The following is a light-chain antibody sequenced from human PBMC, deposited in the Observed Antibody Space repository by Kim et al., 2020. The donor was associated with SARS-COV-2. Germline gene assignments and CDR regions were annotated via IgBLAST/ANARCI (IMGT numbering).Light chain of an antibody. V-gene: IGLV3-19*01. J-gene: IGLJ3*02. CDR3: NSRDSSGNHWV. CDR1: SLIRYY. Sequence: ALGQTVRITCQGDSLIRYYASWYQQKPGQAPVLVIYGKNNRPPGIPDRFSGSSSGNTASLTITGAQAEDEADYYCNSRDSSGNHWVFGGGTQLTVL. CDR2: GKN.